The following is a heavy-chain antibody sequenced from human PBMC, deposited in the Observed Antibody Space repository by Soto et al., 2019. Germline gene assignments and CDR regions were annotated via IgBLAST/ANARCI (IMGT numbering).Heavy chain of an antibody. CDR2: IIPIFGTA. J-gene: IGHJ4*02. CDR3: ARYSGCSGGSCYTTFDY. CDR1: GGTFSSYA. V-gene: IGHV1-69*12. D-gene: IGHD2-15*01. Sequence: QVQLVQSGAEVKKPGSSVKVSCKASGGTFSSYAISWVRQAPGQGLEWIGGIIPIFGTANYAQKFQGRVTITADESTRTAYMELSSLRSEDTAVYYWARYSGCSGGSCYTTFDYWGQGTLVTVSS.